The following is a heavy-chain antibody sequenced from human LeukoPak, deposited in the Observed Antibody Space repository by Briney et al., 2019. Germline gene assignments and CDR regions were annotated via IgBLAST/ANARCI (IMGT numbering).Heavy chain of an antibody. CDR2: FDPEDGET. J-gene: IGHJ4*02. CDR3: ARASRSGYCSSTSCSDFDY. Sequence: ASVKVSCKVSGYTLTELSMHWVRQAPGKGLEWMGGFDPEDGETIYAQKFQGRVTMTEDTSTDTAYMELSSLRSEDTAVYYCARASRSGYCSSTSCSDFDYWGQGTLVTVSS. D-gene: IGHD2-2*01. CDR1: GYTLTELS. V-gene: IGHV1-24*01.